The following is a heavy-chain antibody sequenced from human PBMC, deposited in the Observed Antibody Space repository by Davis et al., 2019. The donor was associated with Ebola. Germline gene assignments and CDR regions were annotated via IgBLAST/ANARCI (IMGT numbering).Heavy chain of an antibody. Sequence: LETLSLTCAVYGGSFSGYYWSWIRQPPGKGLEWIGEINHSGSTNYNPSLKSRVTISVDTSKNQFSLKLSSVTAADTAVYYCARGYSSWFDPWGQGTLVTVSS. D-gene: IGHD6-13*01. CDR1: GGSFSGYY. CDR2: INHSGST. J-gene: IGHJ5*02. V-gene: IGHV4-34*01. CDR3: ARGYSSWFDP.